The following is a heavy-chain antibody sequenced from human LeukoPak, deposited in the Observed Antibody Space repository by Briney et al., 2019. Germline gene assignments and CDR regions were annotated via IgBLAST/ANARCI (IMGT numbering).Heavy chain of an antibody. V-gene: IGHV1-2*05. CDR3: ARVGDGLNDAFDI. CDR1: GYTFTGYF. Sequence: SEKVSCKASGYTFTGYFMNWVRQAPGQGLEWMGRINPNNGGTNYAQNFQVRITMTRDTSISTAYMELSSLRSEDTVVYYCARVGDGLNDAFDIWGQGTMVTVSS. CDR2: INPNNGGT. D-gene: IGHD5-24*01. J-gene: IGHJ3*02.